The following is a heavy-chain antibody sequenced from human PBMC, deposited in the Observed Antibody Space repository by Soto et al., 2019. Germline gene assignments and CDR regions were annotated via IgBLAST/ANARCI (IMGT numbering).Heavy chain of an antibody. D-gene: IGHD4-17*01. CDR1: GFIFSNYV. J-gene: IGHJ3*02. V-gene: IGHV3-64*07. CDR2: ISSNGDNT. Sequence: EVQLVESGGGLVQPGGSLRLSCAASGFIFSNYVMHWVRQAPGKGLEYVSAISSNGDNTYYADSVKGRFTISRDNSKNTLYLQMGGLRAEDMAVYYCARVGGCTDYVHDALDIWGQGTMVTVSS. CDR3: ARVGGCTDYVHDALDI.